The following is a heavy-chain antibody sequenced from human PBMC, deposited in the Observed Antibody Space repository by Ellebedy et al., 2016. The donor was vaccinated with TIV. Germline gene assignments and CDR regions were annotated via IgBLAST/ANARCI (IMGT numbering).Heavy chain of an antibody. D-gene: IGHD3-10*01. CDR1: GGSISSSSNY. J-gene: IGHJ4*02. CDR3: ARGYYYGSGNSRFAY. V-gene: IGHV4-39*07. Sequence: MPSETLSLTCTVSGGSISSSSNYWGWIRQPPGKGLEWIGEVNHSGSTNYNPSLKSRVTISVDTSKNQFSLKLSSVTAADTAVYYCARGYYYGSGNSRFAYWGQGTLVTVSS. CDR2: VNHSGST.